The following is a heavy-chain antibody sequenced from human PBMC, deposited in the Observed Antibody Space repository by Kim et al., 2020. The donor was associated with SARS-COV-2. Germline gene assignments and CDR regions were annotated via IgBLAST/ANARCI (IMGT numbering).Heavy chain of an antibody. Sequence: LSLTCAASGFTFSSYEMNWVRQAPGKGLEWVSYISSSGSTIYYADSVKGRFTISRDNAKNSLYLQMNSLRAEDTAVYYCARWEYDFWSGYPNYYYYYGMDVWGQGTTVTVSS. CDR3: ARWEYDFWSGYPNYYYYYGMDV. V-gene: IGHV3-48*03. CDR1: GFTFSSYE. D-gene: IGHD3-3*01. J-gene: IGHJ6*02. CDR2: ISSSGSTI.